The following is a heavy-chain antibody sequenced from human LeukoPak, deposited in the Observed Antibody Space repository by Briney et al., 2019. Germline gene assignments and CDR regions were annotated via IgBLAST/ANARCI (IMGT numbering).Heavy chain of an antibody. CDR3: ARDDNGDYVGPKYDY. CDR2: IYYSGST. D-gene: IGHD4-17*01. CDR1: GGSISSSSYY. J-gene: IGHJ4*02. Sequence: SETLSLTCTVSGGSISSSSYYWGWIRQPPGKELEWIGSIYYSGSTYYNPSLKSRVTISVDTSKNQFSLKLSSVTAADTAVYYCARDDNGDYVGPKYDYWGQGTLVTVSS. V-gene: IGHV4-39*07.